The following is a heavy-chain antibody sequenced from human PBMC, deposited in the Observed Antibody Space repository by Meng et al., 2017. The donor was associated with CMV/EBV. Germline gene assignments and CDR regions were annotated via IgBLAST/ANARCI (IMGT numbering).Heavy chain of an antibody. V-gene: IGHV1-18*01. Sequence: ASVSVSCKASGYTFTGYYMLWVRQAPGQGLEWMGWISAYNGNTNYAQKLQGRVTMTTDTSTSTAYMELRSLRSDDTAVYYCARARLGVEIGAHPSYYYYGMDVWGQGTTVTVSS. CDR1: GYTFTGYY. CDR3: ARARLGVEIGAHPSYYYYGMDV. J-gene: IGHJ6*02. CDR2: ISAYNGNT. D-gene: IGHD5-24*01.